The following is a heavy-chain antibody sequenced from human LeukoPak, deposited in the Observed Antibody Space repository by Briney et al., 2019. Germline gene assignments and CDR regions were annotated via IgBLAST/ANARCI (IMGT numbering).Heavy chain of an antibody. CDR2: ISYDGSNK. V-gene: IGHV3-30-3*01. CDR3: ARLIAVAGTGGY. CDR1: GFTFSSYA. J-gene: IGHJ4*02. Sequence: GGSLRLSCAASGFTFSSYAMHWVRQAPGKGPEWVAVISYDGSNKYYADSVKGRFTISRDNSKNTLYMQMNSLRAEDTAVYYCARLIAVAGTGGYWGQGTLVTVSS. D-gene: IGHD6-19*01.